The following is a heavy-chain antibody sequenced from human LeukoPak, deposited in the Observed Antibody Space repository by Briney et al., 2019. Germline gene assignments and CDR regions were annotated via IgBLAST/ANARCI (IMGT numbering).Heavy chain of an antibody. V-gene: IGHV3-7*05. CDR2: IKQDGRQK. J-gene: IGHJ4*02. CDR1: GFTFTSHW. Sequence: GGSLRLSCAASGFTFTSHWMSWVRQAPGKGLEWVANIKQDGRQKYYVDSVNGRVTISRDNAKNSRYLQMDSLRAEDTAVCYCARVGPYISGWHGVWDYWGQGTLVTVSS. D-gene: IGHD6-19*01. CDR3: ARVGPYISGWHGVWDY.